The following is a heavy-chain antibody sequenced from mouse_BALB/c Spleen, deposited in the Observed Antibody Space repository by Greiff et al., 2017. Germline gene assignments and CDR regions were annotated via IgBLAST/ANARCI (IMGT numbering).Heavy chain of an antibody. CDR3: ARWGNSYYYAMDY. Sequence: EVQVVESGGGLVQPGGSRKLSCAASGFTFSSFGMHWVRQAPEKGLEWVAYISSGSSTIYYADTVKGRFTISRDNPKNTLFLQMTSLRSEDTAMYYCARWGNSYYYAMDYWGQGTSVTVSS. D-gene: IGHD2-1*01. J-gene: IGHJ4*01. CDR1: GFTFSSFG. CDR2: ISSGSSTI. V-gene: IGHV5-17*02.